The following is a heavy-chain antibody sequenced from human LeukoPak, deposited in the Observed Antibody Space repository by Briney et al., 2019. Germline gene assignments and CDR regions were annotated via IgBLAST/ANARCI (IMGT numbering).Heavy chain of an antibody. J-gene: IGHJ4*02. CDR1: GGFLSGYY. CDR3: ARAISAFDY. V-gene: IGHV4-34*01. Sequence: SETLSLTCSLWGGFLSGYYWSWIRQPPGKGLEWIGEINHSGSTNYNPSLKSRVSISVDTSKNQFSLKLSSVSAADSAVYYCARAISAFDYWGQGTLVTVSS. CDR2: INHSGST.